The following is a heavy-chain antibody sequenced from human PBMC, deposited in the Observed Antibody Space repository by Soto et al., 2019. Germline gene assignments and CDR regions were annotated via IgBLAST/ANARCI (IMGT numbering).Heavy chain of an antibody. V-gene: IGHV3-7*01. CDR2: IKQDGSEK. J-gene: IGHJ3*02. CDR3: ARDFLTPLQWQGTDDAFDI. CDR1: GFTFSSYW. Sequence: GGSLRLSCAASGFTFSSYWMSWVRQAPGKGLEWVANIKQDGSEKYYVDSVKGRFTISRDNAKNSLYLQMNSLRAEDTAVYYCARDFLTPLQWQGTDDAFDIWGQGTMVTVSS. D-gene: IGHD3-9*01.